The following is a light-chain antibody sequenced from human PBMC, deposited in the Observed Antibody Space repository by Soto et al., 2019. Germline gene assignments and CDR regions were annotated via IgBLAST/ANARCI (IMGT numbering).Light chain of an antibody. Sequence: DLVMTQTPLSLSVTPGQSASISCKSSQRLIYSDGKTYLSWYLQKAGQPPQLLIYAVANRISGVPDRFGGSGSGTDFTLKISRVEAEEVGIYYRTQSVQLPYTFGQGTKLEIK. V-gene: IGKV2D-29*01. CDR3: TQSVQLPYT. CDR2: AVA. CDR1: QRLIYSDGKTY. J-gene: IGKJ2*01.